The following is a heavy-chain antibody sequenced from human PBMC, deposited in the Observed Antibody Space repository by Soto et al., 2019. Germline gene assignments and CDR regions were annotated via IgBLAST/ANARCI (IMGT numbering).Heavy chain of an antibody. Sequence: SETLSLTCTVSGGSISSYYWSWIRQPAGKGLEWIGRIYTSGSTNYNPSLKSRVTMSLDTSKNQFSLKLNSVTAADTAVYYCARVDILTVYGCMDVWGQGTTVTVSS. V-gene: IGHV4-4*07. CDR2: IYTSGST. D-gene: IGHD3-9*01. CDR1: GGSISSYY. J-gene: IGHJ6*02. CDR3: ARVDILTVYGCMDV.